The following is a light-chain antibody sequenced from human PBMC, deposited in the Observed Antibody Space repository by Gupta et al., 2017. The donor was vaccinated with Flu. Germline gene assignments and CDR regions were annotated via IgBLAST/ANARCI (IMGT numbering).Light chain of an antibody. J-gene: IGKJ4*01. CDR3: QQRSNWPPLT. V-gene: IGKV3-11*01. Sequence: EIVLTQSPATLSLSPGERATLSYMASQSVSSYLAWYQQKPGQAPRLLIYDASNRATGIPARFSGSGSGTDFTLTISSLETEDFAVYYCQQRSNWPPLTFGGGTKVEIK. CDR1: QSVSSY. CDR2: DAS.